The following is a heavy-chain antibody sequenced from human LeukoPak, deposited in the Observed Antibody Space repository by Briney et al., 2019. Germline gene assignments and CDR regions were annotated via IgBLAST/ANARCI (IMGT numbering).Heavy chain of an antibody. D-gene: IGHD2-2*01. CDR3: ARLQYCSSTSCYYPFDP. CDR1: GGSFSGYY. J-gene: IGHJ5*02. Sequence: SETLSLTCAVYGGSFSGYYWSWIRQGPGKGLEWIGEINHSGSTNYNPSLKSRVTISVDTSKNQFSLKLTSVTAADTAVYYCARLQYCSSTSCYYPFDPWGRGTLVTVSS. V-gene: IGHV4-34*01. CDR2: INHSGST.